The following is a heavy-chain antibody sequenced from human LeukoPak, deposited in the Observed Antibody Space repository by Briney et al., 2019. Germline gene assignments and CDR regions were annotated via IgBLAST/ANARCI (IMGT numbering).Heavy chain of an antibody. CDR1: GFTFSNYA. J-gene: IGHJ4*02. CDR2: IRGGSGSST. V-gene: IGHV3-23*01. D-gene: IGHD6-19*01. CDR3: AKGSSSGWPYFFDY. Sequence: TGGPLRLSCAASGFTFSNYAVSCVPHAPGRGREWFSAIRGGSGSSTYYADAVKGRFTISRDNSKTTLYLEKNSLRAEDTAVYYCAKGSSSGWPYFFDYWGQGTLVTVSS.